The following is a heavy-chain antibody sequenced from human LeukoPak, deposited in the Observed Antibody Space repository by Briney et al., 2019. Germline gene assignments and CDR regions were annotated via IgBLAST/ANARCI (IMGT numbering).Heavy chain of an antibody. CDR2: IYYSGST. V-gene: IGHV4-61*01. CDR3: ARIPRTGSGSYYLDY. J-gene: IGHJ4*02. D-gene: IGHD3-10*01. CDR1: GGSVSSGSYY. Sequence: SGTLSLTCTVSGGSVSSGSYYWSWIRQPPGKGLEWVGCIYYSGSTNYNPSLKSRVTISLDTSKNQFSLKLSPVTAADTAVYYCARIPRTGSGSYYLDYWGQGTLVTVSS.